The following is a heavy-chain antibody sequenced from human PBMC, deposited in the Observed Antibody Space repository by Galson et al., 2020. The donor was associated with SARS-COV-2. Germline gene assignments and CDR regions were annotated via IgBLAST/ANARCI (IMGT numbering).Heavy chain of an antibody. Sequence: SETLSLTCAVSGGAISSGGYSWSWIRQRTGKGREWIGYIYHSGNTYYNPSLKSRVTISVDRSKNQFSLKLSSVTAADTAVYYCASDADTGSGSYIFDYWGQGTLVTVSS. D-gene: IGHD3-10*01. CDR2: IYHSGNT. J-gene: IGHJ4*02. CDR1: GGAISSGGYS. V-gene: IGHV4-30-2*01. CDR3: ASDADTGSGSYIFDY.